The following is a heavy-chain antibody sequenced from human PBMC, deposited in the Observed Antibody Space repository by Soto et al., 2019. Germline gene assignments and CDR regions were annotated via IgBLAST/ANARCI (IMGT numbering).Heavy chain of an antibody. CDR2: ISSSSSTI. D-gene: IGHD6-19*01. Sequence: EVQLVESGGGLVQPGGSLRLSCAASGFTFSSYSINWVRKAPGKGLEWVSYISSSSSTIYYADSVKGRFTISRDNEKNSLYLQMNSLRDEDTAVYYCARDGDHWLLPSYLDYWGHGPLVNVSS. CDR3: ARDGDHWLLPSYLDY. V-gene: IGHV3-48*02. CDR1: GFTFSSYS. J-gene: IGHJ4*01.